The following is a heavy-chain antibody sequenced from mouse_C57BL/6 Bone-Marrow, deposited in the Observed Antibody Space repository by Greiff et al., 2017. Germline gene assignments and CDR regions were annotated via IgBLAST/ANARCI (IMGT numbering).Heavy chain of an antibody. CDR2: IYPRSGNT. CDR3: ARRGYYGSSYDYFDY. D-gene: IGHD1-1*01. V-gene: IGHV1-81*01. CDR1: GYTFTSYG. J-gene: IGHJ2*01. Sequence: VQLQQSGAELARPGASVKLSCKASGYTFTSYGISWVKQRTGQGLEWIGEIYPRSGNTYYNEKFKGKATLTADKSSSTAYMELRSLTSEDSAVYFCARRGYYGSSYDYFDYWGQGTTLTVSS.